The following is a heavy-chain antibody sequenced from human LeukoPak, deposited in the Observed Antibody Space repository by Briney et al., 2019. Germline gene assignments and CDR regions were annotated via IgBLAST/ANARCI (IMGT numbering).Heavy chain of an antibody. CDR2: ISSTGGTT. J-gene: IGHJ6*03. CDR3: AKNGDRGAYCTGGTCYPYFYYYMDV. D-gene: IGHD2-15*01. V-gene: IGHV3-23*01. CDR1: GITLSSYG. Sequence: TGGSLRLSCAASGITLSSYGMSWVRQAPGKGLEWVSSISSTGGTTYYADSVKGRFTISRDNSKNTLYLQMNSLRAEDTAIYYCAKNGDRGAYCTGGTCYPYFYYYMDVWGKGTTVTI.